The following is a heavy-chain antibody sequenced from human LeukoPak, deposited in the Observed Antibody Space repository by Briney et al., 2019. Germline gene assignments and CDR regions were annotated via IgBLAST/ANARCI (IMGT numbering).Heavy chain of an antibody. CDR1: GYTFTSYY. CDR2: INPSGGST. D-gene: IGHD2-15*01. V-gene: IGHV1-46*01. J-gene: IGHJ3*02. CDR3: ARDGAGYCSGGSCFGGDAFDI. Sequence: ASVKVSCKASGYTFTSYYMHWVRQAPGQGLEWMGIINPSGGSTSYAQKFQGRVTMTRDTSTSTAYMELRSLRSDDTAVYYCARDGAGYCSGGSCFGGDAFDIWGQGTMVTVSS.